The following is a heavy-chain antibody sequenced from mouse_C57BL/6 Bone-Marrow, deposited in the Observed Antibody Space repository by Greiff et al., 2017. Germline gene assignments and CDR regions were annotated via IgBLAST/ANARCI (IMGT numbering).Heavy chain of an antibody. V-gene: IGHV1-4*01. CDR3: ARGDYDVAWFAY. CDR1: GYTFTSYT. Sequence: VQLQESGAELARPGASVKMSCKASGYTFTSYTMHWVKQRPGPGLEWIGYINPSSGYTKYNQKFKDKATLTADKSSSTAYMQLSSLTSEDSAVYYCARGDYDVAWFAYWGQGTLVTVSA. J-gene: IGHJ3*01. CDR2: INPSSGYT. D-gene: IGHD2-4*01.